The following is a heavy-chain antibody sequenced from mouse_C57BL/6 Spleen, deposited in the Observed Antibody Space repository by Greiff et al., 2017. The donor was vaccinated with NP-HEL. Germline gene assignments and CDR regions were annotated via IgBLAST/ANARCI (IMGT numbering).Heavy chain of an antibody. J-gene: IGHJ3*01. CDR1: GFTFTDYA. D-gene: IGHD1-1*01. CDR2: ISTYYSDA. CDR3: SLLLLYPRFAD. Sequence: QVQLQQSGPELVRPGVSVKISCTGSGFTFTDYAMPWVQQGHEKGLEWIGVISTYYSDASYHQTLKDRAIMPGDKASRTAYMELATLTSADSAVYYSSLLLLYPRFADWGPGTLVTVSA. V-gene: IGHV1-67*01.